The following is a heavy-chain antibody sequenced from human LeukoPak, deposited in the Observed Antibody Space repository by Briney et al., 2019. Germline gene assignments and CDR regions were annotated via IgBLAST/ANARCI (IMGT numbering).Heavy chain of an antibody. CDR2: ISGSGGST. V-gene: IGHV3-23*01. D-gene: IGHD3-22*01. J-gene: IGHJ4*02. CDR1: GFTFSSYA. CDR3: AKTGATYYYDSSGYIDY. Sequence: GGSLRLSCAASGFTFSSYAMSWVRQTPGKGLEWVSAISGSGGSTYYADSVKGRFTISRDNSKNTLYLQMNSLRAEDTAVYYCAKTGATYYYDSSGYIDYWGQGTLVTVSS.